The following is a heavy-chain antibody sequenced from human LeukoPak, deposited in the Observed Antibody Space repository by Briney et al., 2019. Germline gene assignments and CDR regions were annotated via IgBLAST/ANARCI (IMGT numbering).Heavy chain of an antibody. CDR2: ITWDGGST. CDR1: GFTFDDYT. Sequence: GGSLRLSCAASGFTFDDYTMYWVRQAPGTGLERVSLITWDGGSTYYADSVNGRFTISRDNSKNSLYLQMHSLRTEDTALYYCAKFWDSSGYYEPGVNVFYIWGQGTMVTVSS. V-gene: IGHV3-43*01. CDR3: AKFWDSSGYYEPGVNVFYI. D-gene: IGHD3-22*01. J-gene: IGHJ3*02.